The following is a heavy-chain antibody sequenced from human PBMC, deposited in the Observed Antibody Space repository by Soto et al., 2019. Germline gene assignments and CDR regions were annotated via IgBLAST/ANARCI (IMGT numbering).Heavy chain of an antibody. D-gene: IGHD3-10*01. Sequence: VQLLQSGHEVKEPGASMKVSCKTSGYTFMTHGLNWVRQAPGQGLEWMGSISGYNGKTNYAQKVQNRITLTIDTPTNTTNMELTSLSSDDKAVYYCASGFSVRGVISIDYWGQGTLVSVSS. CDR2: ISGYNGKT. V-gene: IGHV1-18*04. CDR3: ASGFSVRGVISIDY. J-gene: IGHJ4*02. CDR1: GYTFMTHG.